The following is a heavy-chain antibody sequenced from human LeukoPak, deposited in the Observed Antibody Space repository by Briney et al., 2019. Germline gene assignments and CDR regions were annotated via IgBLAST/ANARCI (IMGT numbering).Heavy chain of an antibody. J-gene: IGHJ4*02. Sequence: PGGSLRLSCAASGFTFSSYGMHWVRQAPGKGLEWVAFIRYDGSNKYYADSVKGRFTISRDNSKNTLYLQMNSLRAEDTAVYYCANPSRDYYDSSGYYPLGYWGQGTLVTVSS. CDR1: GFTFSSYG. CDR2: IRYDGSNK. D-gene: IGHD3-22*01. CDR3: ANPSRDYYDSSGYYPLGY. V-gene: IGHV3-30*02.